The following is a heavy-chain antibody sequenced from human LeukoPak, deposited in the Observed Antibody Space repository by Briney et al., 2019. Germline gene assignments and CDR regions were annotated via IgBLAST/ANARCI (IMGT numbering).Heavy chain of an antibody. V-gene: IGHV4-4*07. CDR1: GGSISRYY. Sequence: SETLSLTCTVSGGSISRYYWSWIRQPAGKGLEWIGSVYTSGSTNYNPSLKSRVTISLDKSKNQFSLKLSSVTAADTAVYYCATLDYGGHYWGRGTLVTVSS. J-gene: IGHJ4*02. CDR2: VYTSGST. D-gene: IGHD4-17*01. CDR3: ATLDYGGHY.